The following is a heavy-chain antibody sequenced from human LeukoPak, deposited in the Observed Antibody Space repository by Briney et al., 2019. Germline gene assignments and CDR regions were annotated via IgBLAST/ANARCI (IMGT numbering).Heavy chain of an antibody. Sequence: HTGGSLRLSCAASGFTFSSYGMHWVRQAPGKGLEWVAFIRYDGSNKYYADSVKGRFTISRDNAKNSLYLQMNSLRAEDTAVYYCARQPVTTGGYWGQGTLVTVSS. D-gene: IGHD4-17*01. CDR1: GFTFSSYG. CDR3: ARQPVTTGGY. CDR2: IRYDGSNK. J-gene: IGHJ4*02. V-gene: IGHV3-30*02.